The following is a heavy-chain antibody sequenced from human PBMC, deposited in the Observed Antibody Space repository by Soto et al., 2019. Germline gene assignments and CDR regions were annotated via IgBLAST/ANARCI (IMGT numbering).Heavy chain of an antibody. J-gene: IGHJ4*02. CDR1: GFTFSSYG. V-gene: IGHV3-30*03. CDR3: ASAEYSSSSLYFDY. D-gene: IGHD6-6*01. CDR2: ISYDGSNK. Sequence: QVQLVESGGGVVQPGRSLRLSCAASGFTFSSYGMHWVRQAPGKGLEWVAVISYDGSNKYYADSVKGRFTISRDNSKNTLYLQMNSLRAEDTAVYYCASAEYSSSSLYFDYWGQGTLVTVSS.